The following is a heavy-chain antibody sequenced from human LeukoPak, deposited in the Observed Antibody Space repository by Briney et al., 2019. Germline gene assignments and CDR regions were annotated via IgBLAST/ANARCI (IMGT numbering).Heavy chain of an antibody. J-gene: IGHJ4*02. CDR2: ISYDGSKK. V-gene: IGHV3-30*18. Sequence: PGRPRSSSSASSVFTFSGYSMHGVRHAPGRGLGGVAVISYDGSKKYYADSGKGRFTFSRDNSKNTLYLKMNSRRAEDTAVYYCAKDLGDIVVVIAATDGFDYWGQASL. D-gene: IGHD2-15*01. CDR3: AKDLGDIVVVIAATDGFDY. CDR1: VFTFSGYS.